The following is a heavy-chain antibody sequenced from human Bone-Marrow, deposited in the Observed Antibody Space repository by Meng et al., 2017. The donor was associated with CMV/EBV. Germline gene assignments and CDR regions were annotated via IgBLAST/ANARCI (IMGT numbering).Heavy chain of an antibody. CDR3: ARARVPAAIYQYYFDY. Sequence: GGSLRLSCAASGFTFSDYYMSWIRQAPGKGLEWVSYISSSGSTIYYADSVKGRFTISRDNAKNSLYLQMNSLRAEDTAVYYCARARVPAAIYQYYFDYWGQGTLVTVSS. J-gene: IGHJ4*02. CDR2: ISSSGSTI. V-gene: IGHV3-11*04. D-gene: IGHD2-2*02. CDR1: GFTFSDYY.